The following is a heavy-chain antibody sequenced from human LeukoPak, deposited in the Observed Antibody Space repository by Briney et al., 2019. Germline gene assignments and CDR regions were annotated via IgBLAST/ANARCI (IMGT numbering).Heavy chain of an antibody. CDR1: GGTFSSYA. J-gene: IGHJ1*01. CDR3: ARTRPQYCSGGSCYLAEYFQH. CDR2: IIPIFGTA. D-gene: IGHD2-15*01. V-gene: IGHV1-69*13. Sequence: GASVKVSCKASGGTFSSYAISWVRQAPGQELEWMGGIIPIFGTANYAQKFRGRVTITADESTSTAYMELSSLRSEDTAVYYCARTRPQYCSGGSCYLAEYFQHWGQGTLVTVSS.